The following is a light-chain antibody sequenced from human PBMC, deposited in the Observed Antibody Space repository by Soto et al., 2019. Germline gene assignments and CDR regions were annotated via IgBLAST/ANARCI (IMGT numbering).Light chain of an antibody. V-gene: IGLV2-14*02. CDR2: DVS. CDR3: RSYTGISTS. Sequence: QSALTQPASVSGSPGQSITISCTGTRSEIGSYNLVSWYQQHPGKAPKLIIYDVSFRPSGISDRFSGSKSGHTASLTISGLQAEDEADYFCRSYTGISTSFVGGTPLTVL. J-gene: IGLJ3*02. CDR1: RSEIGSYNL.